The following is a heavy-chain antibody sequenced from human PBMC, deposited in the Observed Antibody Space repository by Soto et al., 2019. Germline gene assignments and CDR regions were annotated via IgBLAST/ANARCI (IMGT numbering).Heavy chain of an antibody. D-gene: IGHD3-3*01. Sequence: ASVKVSCKASGYTFTGYYMHWVRQAPGQGLEWMGWINPNSGGTNYAQKFQGWVTMTRDTSISTAYMELSRLRSDDTAVYYCARGILEWVNSLDYWGQGTLVTVSS. V-gene: IGHV1-2*04. CDR3: ARGILEWVNSLDY. CDR2: INPNSGGT. CDR1: GYTFTGYY. J-gene: IGHJ4*02.